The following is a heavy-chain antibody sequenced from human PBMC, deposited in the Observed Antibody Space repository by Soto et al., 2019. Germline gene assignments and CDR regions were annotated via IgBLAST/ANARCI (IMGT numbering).Heavy chain of an antibody. V-gene: IGHV4-61*01. CDR1: GGSVSSGSYY. J-gene: IGHJ4*02. CDR3: AGIKYYFDY. Sequence: QVQLQESGPGLVKPSETLSLTCTVSGGSVSSGSYYWSWIRQPPGKGLEWIGYIYYSGSTNYNPSLKSRVTISVDTSKNQFSLKLSSVTAADTAVYYCAGIKYYFDYWGQGTLVTVSS. CDR2: IYYSGST. D-gene: IGHD2-21*01.